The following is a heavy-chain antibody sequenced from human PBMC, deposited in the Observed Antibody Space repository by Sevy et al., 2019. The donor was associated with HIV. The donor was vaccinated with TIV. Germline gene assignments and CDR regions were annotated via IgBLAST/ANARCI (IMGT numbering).Heavy chain of an antibody. CDR1: GITFNNAW. V-gene: IGHV3-15*01. CDR2: IKGKIDDGTT. Sequence: GALRLSCAASGITFNNAWMSWVRQAPGKGLEWVGRIKGKIDDGTTDYAAPVKGRFTISKDDSKNTLYLQMNSLKTEDTAVYYCTTEALDGDYGDYYVYGMDVWGQGTTVTVSS. D-gene: IGHD4-17*01. J-gene: IGHJ6*02. CDR3: TTEALDGDYGDYYVYGMDV.